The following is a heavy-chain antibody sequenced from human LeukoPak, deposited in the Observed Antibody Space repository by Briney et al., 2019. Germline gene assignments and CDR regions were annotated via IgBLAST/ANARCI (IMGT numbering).Heavy chain of an antibody. Sequence: GRSLRLFCAASGFTFNTYPMHWVRQAPGKGLEWVTGISYDGNNKYYAESVEARFTISRDNSKNTLYLQMLSLRTEDTAVYFCTRGVGRVSWYFDHWRQGTLVSVSS. CDR2: ISYDGNNK. CDR3: TRGVGRVSWYFDH. J-gene: IGHJ4*02. D-gene: IGHD6-13*01. V-gene: IGHV3-30-3*01. CDR1: GFTFNTYP.